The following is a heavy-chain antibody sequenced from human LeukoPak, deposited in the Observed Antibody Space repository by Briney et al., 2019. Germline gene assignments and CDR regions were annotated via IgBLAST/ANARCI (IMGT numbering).Heavy chain of an antibody. J-gene: IGHJ3*01. D-gene: IGHD7-27*01. V-gene: IGHV3-7*01. Sequence: GGSLRLSCAGSGFFFNNFLMTWVRQAPGKGLEWVANINEDGSRANYVDSVKGRITISRDNAKNSLYLQMNSLRPEDTAIYYCASEINWGSGAFDVWGQGTIVTVSS. CDR3: ASEINWGSGAFDV. CDR2: INEDGSRA. CDR1: GFFFNNFL.